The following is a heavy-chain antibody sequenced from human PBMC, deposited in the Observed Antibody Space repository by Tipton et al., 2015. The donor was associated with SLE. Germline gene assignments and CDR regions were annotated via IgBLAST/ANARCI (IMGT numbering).Heavy chain of an antibody. CDR2: IFYTGST. J-gene: IGHJ6*03. CDR1: GGSISSGDYF. D-gene: IGHD2-21*01. Sequence: TLSLTCTVSGGSISSGDYFWSWIRQHPGKGLEWIGYIFYTGSTYYNPSLKSRLTISVDTSKNEFSLALSSVTAADTAMYFCARERDCGSDCFGPYYYYMDVWGKGTTVIVSS. V-gene: IGHV4-31*03. CDR3: ARERDCGSDCFGPYYYYMDV.